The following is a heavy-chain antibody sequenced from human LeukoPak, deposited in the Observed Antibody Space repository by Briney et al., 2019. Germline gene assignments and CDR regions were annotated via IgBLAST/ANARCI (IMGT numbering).Heavy chain of an antibody. J-gene: IGHJ5*02. V-gene: IGHV3-7*01. Sequence: GGSLRLSCAASGFIFSTYWMTWVRQAPGKGLEWVANIKQDGSEKYYVDSVKGRFTISRDNAKNTLYLQMNSLRAEDTAVYYCARDGCSSTSCYADWFDPWGQGTLVTVSS. CDR3: ARDGCSSTSCYADWFDP. CDR2: IKQDGSEK. CDR1: GFIFSTYW. D-gene: IGHD2-2*01.